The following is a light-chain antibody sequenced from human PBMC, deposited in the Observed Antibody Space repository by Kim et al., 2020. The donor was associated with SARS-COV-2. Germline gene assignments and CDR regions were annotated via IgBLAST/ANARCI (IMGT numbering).Light chain of an antibody. J-gene: IGKJ4*01. CDR2: GAS. CDR3: QQYGSSPLT. Sequence: PAERAHPTRSASQRGSSSYLAWYQRNPGQASRLLIYGASSRATGIPDRFSGSGSGTDFTLTISRLEPEDFAVYYCQQYGSSPLTFGGGTKVDIK. V-gene: IGKV3-20*01. CDR1: QRGSSSY.